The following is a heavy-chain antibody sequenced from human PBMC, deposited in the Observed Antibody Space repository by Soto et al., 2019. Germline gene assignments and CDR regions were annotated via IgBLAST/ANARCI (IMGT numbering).Heavy chain of an antibody. CDR1: GGTFSSYA. CDR2: IIPIFGTA. V-gene: IGHV1-69*13. J-gene: IGHJ6*02. CDR3: ARDKTYPRFTKVRDYYYDGMDV. Sequence: SVKVSCKASGGTFSSYAISWVRQAPGQRLEWMGGIIPIFGTANYAQKFQGRVTITADESTSTAYMELSSLRSEDTAVYYCARDKTYPRFTKVRDYYYDGMDVWGQGTTVTVSS. D-gene: IGHD3-10*01.